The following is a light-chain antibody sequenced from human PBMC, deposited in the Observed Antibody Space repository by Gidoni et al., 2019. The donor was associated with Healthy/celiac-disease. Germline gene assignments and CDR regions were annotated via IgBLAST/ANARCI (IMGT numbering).Light chain of an antibody. V-gene: IGKV3-11*01. CDR2: DAS. J-gene: IGKJ5*01. Sequence: EIVLTQSPATLSLSPGERATLSCRASQSVSSYLAWYQQKPVQAPRLLIYDASNRATGIPARFSGSGSGTDFTLTISILEPEDFAVYYCQRRSNWPPITFGQGTRLEIK. CDR3: QRRSNWPPIT. CDR1: QSVSSY.